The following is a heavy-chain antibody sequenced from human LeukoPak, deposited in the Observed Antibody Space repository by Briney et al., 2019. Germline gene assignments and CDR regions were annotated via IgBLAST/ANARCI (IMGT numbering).Heavy chain of an antibody. CDR1: GYTFISYY. CDR2: INPSGGST. CDR3: ARDMTGGSGSPFDY. Sequence: ASVKVSCKASGYTFISYYMHWVRQAPGQGLEWMGIINPSGGSTSYAQRFQGKFTMTRDTSTSTVYMELSSLRSEDTAVYYCARDMTGGSGSPFDYWGQGTLVTVSS. J-gene: IGHJ4*02. D-gene: IGHD3-10*01. V-gene: IGHV1-46*01.